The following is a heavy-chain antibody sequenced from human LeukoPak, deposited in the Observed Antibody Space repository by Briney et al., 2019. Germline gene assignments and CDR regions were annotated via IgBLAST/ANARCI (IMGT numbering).Heavy chain of an antibody. CDR3: AGDRRGSFYTFDL. CDR1: GASINGYF. D-gene: IGHD1-26*01. Sequence: KPSETLSLTCSVSGASINGYFWNWVRQTPEKRLDWIGYVSHTGATTSNPTLKSRVSITIDTSKSQISLTMTSVTAADSALYYCAGDRRGSFYTFDLWGPGTIVSVS. J-gene: IGHJ3*01. V-gene: IGHV4-59*01. CDR2: VSHTGAT.